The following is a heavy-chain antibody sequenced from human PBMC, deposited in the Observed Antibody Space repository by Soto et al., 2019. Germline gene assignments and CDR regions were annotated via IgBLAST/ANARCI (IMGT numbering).Heavy chain of an antibody. J-gene: IGHJ4*01. CDR3: ATDVG. Sequence: QTQLVQSGPEVKKPGTSVKVSCKASGFTFTNSAVQWVRQARGQRLEWIGWIVLGSGNTDYAQKFQERVSLTRDMSTSTAYMELSSLTSDDTAVYYCATDVGWGHGTLVTVSS. CDR1: GFTFTNSA. D-gene: IGHD2-15*01. CDR2: IVLGSGNT. V-gene: IGHV1-58*01.